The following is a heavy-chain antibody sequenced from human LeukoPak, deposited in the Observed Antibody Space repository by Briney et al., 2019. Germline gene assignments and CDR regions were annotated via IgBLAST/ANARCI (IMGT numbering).Heavy chain of an antibody. V-gene: IGHV5-51*01. Sequence: HGESLKISCKGSGYSFASFWIGWVRQMPGKGLEWMGIIYPGDSDTRYSPSFQGQVTISADKSSSTTYVQWSSLKASDTAMYYCASIIVAAAGRGYYYYGMDVWGQGTTVTVSS. J-gene: IGHJ6*02. CDR1: GYSFASFW. D-gene: IGHD6-13*01. CDR3: ASIIVAAAGRGYYYYGMDV. CDR2: IYPGDSDT.